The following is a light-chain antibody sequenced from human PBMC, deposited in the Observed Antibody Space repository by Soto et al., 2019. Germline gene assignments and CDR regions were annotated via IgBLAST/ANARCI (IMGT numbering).Light chain of an antibody. CDR2: AAS. V-gene: IGKV1-9*01. J-gene: IGKJ3*01. CDR1: QGISSY. CDR3: QQLNSYPPFT. Sequence: DIQLTQSPSFLSASVGDRVTITCRASQGISSYLAWYQQKPGKAPKLLIYAASSLQSGVPSRFSGSGSGTEFTLTISSLQPEDFATYYCQQLNSYPPFTFGPGTKVDMK.